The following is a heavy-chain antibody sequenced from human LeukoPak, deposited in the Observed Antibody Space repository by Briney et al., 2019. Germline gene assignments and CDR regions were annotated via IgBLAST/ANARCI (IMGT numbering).Heavy chain of an antibody. J-gene: IGHJ4*02. CDR2: INPSGGST. CDR1: GYTFTIYY. D-gene: IGHD7-27*01. V-gene: IGHV1-46*01. CDR3: AREGGAWGFDY. Sequence: ASVKVSCKASGYTFTIYYMHWVRQAPGQGLEWMGIINPSGGSTSYAQKFQGRVTMTRDMSTSTVYMELSSLRSEDTAVYYCAREGGAWGFDYWGQGTLVTVSS.